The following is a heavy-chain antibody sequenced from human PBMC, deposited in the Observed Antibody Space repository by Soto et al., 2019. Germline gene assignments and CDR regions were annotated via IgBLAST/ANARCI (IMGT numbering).Heavy chain of an antibody. Sequence: SETLSLTCAVSGGSISSGGYSWRWIRQPPGKGLEWIGYIYHSGSTYYNPSLKSRVTISVDRSKNQFSLKLSSVTAADTAVYYCARGSPVATDYWGQGTLVTVSS. CDR3: ARGSPVATDY. CDR1: GGSISSGGYS. CDR2: IYHSGST. V-gene: IGHV4-30-2*01. D-gene: IGHD2-21*02. J-gene: IGHJ4*02.